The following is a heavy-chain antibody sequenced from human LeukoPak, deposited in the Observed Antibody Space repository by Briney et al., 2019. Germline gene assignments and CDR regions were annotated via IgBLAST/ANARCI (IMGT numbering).Heavy chain of an antibody. CDR1: GFTFSNAW. V-gene: IGHV3-15*01. CDR2: IKSETDGGTT. Sequence: PGGSPRLSCAASGFTFSNAWMTWVREAPGKGLEWVGRIKSETDGGTTDYAAPVRGRFSISRDDSKTTLYLQMNSLKTEDTAVYYCTTDAAGQYYFDYWGQGTLVTVSS. CDR3: TTDAAGQYYFDY. D-gene: IGHD6-13*01. J-gene: IGHJ4*02.